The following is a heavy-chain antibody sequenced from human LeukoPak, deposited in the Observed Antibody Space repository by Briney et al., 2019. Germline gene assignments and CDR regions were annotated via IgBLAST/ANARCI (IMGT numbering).Heavy chain of an antibody. J-gene: IGHJ4*02. CDR1: GSSISSYY. CDR2: IYYSGST. Sequence: SETLSRTCTVSGSSISSYYWSWIRQPPGKGLEWIGYIYYSGSTNYNPSLKGRVTISIDTSKNQFSLKLSSVTAADTAMYYCARVVYYGYTYGKYYFDYWCQGTLVTVSS. D-gene: IGHD5-18*01. V-gene: IGHV4-59*01. CDR3: ARVVYYGYTYGKYYFDY.